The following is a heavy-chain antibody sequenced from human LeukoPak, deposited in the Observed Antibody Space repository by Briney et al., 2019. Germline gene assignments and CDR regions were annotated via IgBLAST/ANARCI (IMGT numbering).Heavy chain of an antibody. CDR3: ARQHSSGWPRYYYYGMDV. CDR1: GGSISSSSYY. J-gene: IGHJ6*02. Sequence: SETLSLTCTVSGGSISSSSYYWGWIRQPPGKGLEWIGSIYYSGSTYYNPSLKSRVTISVDTSKNQFSLKLSSVTAADTAVYYCARQHSSGWPRYYYYGMDVWGQGTTVTVSS. V-gene: IGHV4-39*01. D-gene: IGHD6-19*01. CDR2: IYYSGST.